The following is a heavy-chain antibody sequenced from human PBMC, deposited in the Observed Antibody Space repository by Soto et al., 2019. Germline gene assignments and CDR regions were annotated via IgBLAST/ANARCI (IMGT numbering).Heavy chain of an antibody. CDR1: GYTFTSYG. CDR3: ARAFYYYDSSGYYTNAFDI. CDR2: ISAYNGNT. D-gene: IGHD3-22*01. V-gene: IGHV1-18*01. Sequence: GASVKVSCKASGYTFTSYGISWVRQAPGQGLEWMGWISAYNGNTNYAQKLQGRVTMTTDTSTSTAYMELRSLRSDDTAVYYCARAFYYYDSSGYYTNAFDIWGQGTMVTVSS. J-gene: IGHJ3*02.